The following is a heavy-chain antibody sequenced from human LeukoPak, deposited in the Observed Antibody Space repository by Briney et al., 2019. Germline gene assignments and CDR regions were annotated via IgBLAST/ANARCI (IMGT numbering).Heavy chain of an antibody. V-gene: IGHV1-2*02. J-gene: IGHJ4*02. Sequence: ASVKVSCKASGYTFTGYYMHWVRQAPGQGREWMGWINPNSGGTNYEQKFQGRVTMTRDTSISTAYMELSRLRSDDTAVYYCARDCSISDFWSGYYGFGGVGYWGQGTLVTVSS. CDR3: ARDCSISDFWSGYYGFGGVGY. CDR2: INPNSGGT. CDR1: GYTFTGYY. D-gene: IGHD3-3*01.